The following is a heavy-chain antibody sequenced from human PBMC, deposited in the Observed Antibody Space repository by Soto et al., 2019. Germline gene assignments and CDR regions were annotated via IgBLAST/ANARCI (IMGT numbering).Heavy chain of an antibody. V-gene: IGHV1-18*01. CDR3: AREEYCTNGVCYTYYYYGMQV. D-gene: IGHD2-8*01. CDR2: ISAYNGNT. J-gene: IGHJ6*02. Sequence: ASVKVSCKASGYTFTSYGISWVRQAPGQGLEWMGWISAYNGNTNYAQKLQGRVTMTTDTSTSTAYMELRSLRSDDTAVYYCAREEYCTNGVCYTYYYYGMQVWGQGTTVNVSS. CDR1: GYTFTSYG.